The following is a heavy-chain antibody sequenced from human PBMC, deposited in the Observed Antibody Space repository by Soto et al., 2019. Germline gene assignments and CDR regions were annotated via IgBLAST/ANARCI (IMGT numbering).Heavy chain of an antibody. V-gene: IGHV3-30-3*01. D-gene: IGHD5-18*01. J-gene: IGHJ6*01. Sequence: QVQLVESGGGVVQPGRSLRLSCAASGFTFSSYAMHWVRQAPGKGLEWVAVISYDGSNKYYADSVKGRFTISRDNSKNTLYLQMNSLRAEDTAVYYCARDIPDTAMALYYYYYGMDVW. CDR1: GFTFSSYA. CDR3: ARDIPDTAMALYYYYYGMDV. CDR2: ISYDGSNK.